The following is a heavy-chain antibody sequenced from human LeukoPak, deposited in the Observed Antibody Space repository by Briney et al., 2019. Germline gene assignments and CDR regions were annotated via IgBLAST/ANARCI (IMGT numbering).Heavy chain of an antibody. CDR1: GFTVSSDS. V-gene: IGHV3-66*01. Sequence: PGGSLRLSCAASGFTVSSDSMNWVRQAPGKGLQWVSVIYTGGGTYYADSVTGRFTISRDNSKNTLYLQMNSLRVEDTAVYYCTSDQARRQAGWGQGTLVTVSS. J-gene: IGHJ4*02. CDR3: TSDQARRQAG. CDR2: IYTGGGT.